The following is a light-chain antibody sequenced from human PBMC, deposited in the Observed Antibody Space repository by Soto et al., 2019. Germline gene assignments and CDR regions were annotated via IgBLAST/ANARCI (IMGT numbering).Light chain of an antibody. CDR2: LNSDGSH. V-gene: IGLV4-69*01. Sequence: QSMLTQSPSASASLGASVRLTCTLSSGHSNYAIAWHQQQPEKGPRFLMKLNSDGSHSKGDGIPDRFSGSSSGAERYLTISSLQSDDEADYYCQTWGTGIRVFGGGTKLTVL. CDR3: QTWGTGIRV. CDR1: SGHSNYA. J-gene: IGLJ2*01.